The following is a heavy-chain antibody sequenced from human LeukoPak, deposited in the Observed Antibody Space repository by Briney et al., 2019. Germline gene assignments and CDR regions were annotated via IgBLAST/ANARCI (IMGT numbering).Heavy chain of an antibody. CDR2: IHHSGST. CDR3: ARGLYGSDSY. Sequence: PSETRSLTCAVSGASVSSSNWWIWVRQPPKKGLEWIGEIHHSGSTNYNPSLKSRVTMSVDTSKNQISLRLSSVTAADTAVYYCARGLYGSDSYWGQGNLVTVSS. V-gene: IGHV4-4*02. J-gene: IGHJ4*02. CDR1: GASVSSSNW. D-gene: IGHD6-19*01.